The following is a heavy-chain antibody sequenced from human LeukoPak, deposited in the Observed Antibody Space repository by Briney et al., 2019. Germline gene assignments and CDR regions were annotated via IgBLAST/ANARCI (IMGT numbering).Heavy chain of an antibody. V-gene: IGHV3-23*01. CDR1: GFTFSSYA. CDR2: ISGSGGST. J-gene: IGHJ4*02. CDR3: AKVTRYSSGWYYFDY. D-gene: IGHD6-19*01. Sequence: GGSLRLSCAASGFTFSSYAMSWVRQAPGKGLEWVSAISGSGGSTYYADSVKGRFTISRDNSKNTPYLQMNSLRAEDTAVYYCAKVTRYSSGWYYFDYWGQGTLVTVSS.